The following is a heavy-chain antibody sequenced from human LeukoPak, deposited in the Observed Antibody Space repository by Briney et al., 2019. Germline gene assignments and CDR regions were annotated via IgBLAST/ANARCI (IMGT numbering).Heavy chain of an antibody. CDR1: GYSFTSYW. J-gene: IGHJ5*02. D-gene: IGHD2-15*01. CDR2: TYPGDSNT. V-gene: IGHV5-51*01. CDR3: ARRGGFCSGGSCYSGVVGFDP. Sequence: GEALNISCKGSGYSFTSYWIGWVRQMPGEGLEWMGITYPGDSNTSYSPSFQGQVTISADKSISTAYLQWSSLKASDTAMYYCARRGGFCSGGSCYSGVVGFDPWGQGTLVTVSS.